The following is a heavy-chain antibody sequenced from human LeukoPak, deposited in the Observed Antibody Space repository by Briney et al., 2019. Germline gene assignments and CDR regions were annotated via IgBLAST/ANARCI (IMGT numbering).Heavy chain of an antibody. CDR3: AKRHGSGSYYETYYFDY. Sequence: GGSLRLSCAASGFTFSSYAMSWVRQAPGKGLEWVSAISGSGGSTYYADSVKGRFTISRDNSKNTLYLQMNSLRAEDTAVYYCAKRHGSGSYYETYYFDYWGQGTLVTVSS. D-gene: IGHD3-10*01. V-gene: IGHV3-23*01. CDR2: ISGSGGST. J-gene: IGHJ4*02. CDR1: GFTFSSYA.